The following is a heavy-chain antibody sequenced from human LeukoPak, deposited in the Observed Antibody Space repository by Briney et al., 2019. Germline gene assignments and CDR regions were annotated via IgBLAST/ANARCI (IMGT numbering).Heavy chain of an antibody. D-gene: IGHD2-2*01. CDR2: IYSSGST. Sequence: SETLSLTCTVSGGSISSYYWSWIRQPPGKGLEWIGYIYSSGSTNYNPSLKSRVTISGDTSKNQFSLKLSSVTAADTAVCYCARGRGYCSSTSCANFDYWGREPWSPSPQ. V-gene: IGHV4-59*01. J-gene: IGHJ4*02. CDR3: ARGRGYCSSTSCANFDY. CDR1: GGSISSYY.